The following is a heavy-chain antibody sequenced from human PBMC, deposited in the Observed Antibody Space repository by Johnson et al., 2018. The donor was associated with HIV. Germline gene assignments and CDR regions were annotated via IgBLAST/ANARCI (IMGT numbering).Heavy chain of an antibody. Sequence: VQLVESGGGLVQPGRSLRLSCTASGFTFGDYAMSWVRQAPGKGLEWVGRIKSKTDGGTTDYAAPVKGRFTISRDESKNTLYLQMNSLKTEDTAVYYCTTGPMGAFDIWGQGTMVTVSS. CDR1: GFTFGDYA. D-gene: IGHD3-16*01. V-gene: IGHV3-15*01. J-gene: IGHJ3*02. CDR3: TTGPMGAFDI. CDR2: IKSKTDGGTT.